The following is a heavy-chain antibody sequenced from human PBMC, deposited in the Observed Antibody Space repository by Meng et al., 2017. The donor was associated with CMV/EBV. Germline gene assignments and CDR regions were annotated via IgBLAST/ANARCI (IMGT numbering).Heavy chain of an antibody. J-gene: IGHJ4*02. CDR2: ISGSGGTT. V-gene: IGHV3-23*01. CDR3: AKVRCSTTSCPLDY. D-gene: IGHD2-2*01. Sequence: GESLKISCAASGFTFSSYAMSWVRQAPGQGLEWVSFISGSGGTTYYADSVEGRFTISRDNSGNTLYLQMSSLRVEDTAIYYCAKVRCSTTSCPLDYWGQGTLVTVSS. CDR1: GFTFSSYA.